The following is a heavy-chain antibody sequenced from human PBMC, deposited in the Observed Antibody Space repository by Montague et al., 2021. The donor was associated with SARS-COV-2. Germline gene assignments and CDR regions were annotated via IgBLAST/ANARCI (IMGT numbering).Heavy chain of an antibody. V-gene: IGHV3-30-3*01. Sequence: SLRLSCAASGIPFSSYAMHWVRQAPGKGLEWVAVISYDGSNKYYADPVKGRFTISRDNSKNTLYLQMNSLRAEDTAVYYCAREGLSGSYYCFLDYWGQGTLVTVSS. CDR3: AREGLSGSYYCFLDY. D-gene: IGHD3-10*01. CDR1: GIPFSSYA. CDR2: ISYDGSNK. J-gene: IGHJ4*02.